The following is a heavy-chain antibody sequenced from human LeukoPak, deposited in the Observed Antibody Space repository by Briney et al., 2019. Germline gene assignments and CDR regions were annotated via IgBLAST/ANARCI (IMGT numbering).Heavy chain of an antibody. CDR1: GFTFSSYS. V-gene: IGHV3-21*01. Sequence: GGSLRLSCAASGFTFSSYSMNWVRQAPGKGLEWVSSISSSSSYVYYADSVKGRFTISRDNAKNSLYLQMNSLRAEDTAVYYCARHHSSGWGAWGQGTLVTVSS. D-gene: IGHD6-19*01. J-gene: IGHJ5*02. CDR2: ISSSSSYV. CDR3: ARHHSSGWGA.